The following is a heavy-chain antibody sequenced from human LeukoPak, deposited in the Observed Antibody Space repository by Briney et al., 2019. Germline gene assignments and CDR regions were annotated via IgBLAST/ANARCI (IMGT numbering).Heavy chain of an antibody. CDR2: INPSGCST. CDR1: GYTFTSYY. V-gene: IGHV1-46*03. D-gene: IGHD6-13*01. CDR3: ARGCSSSWYDRGAFDI. Sequence: ASVKVSCKASGYTFTSYYMHWVRQAPGQGLEWMGIINPSGCSTSYAQKFQGRVTMTRDTSTSTVYMDLSSLRSEDTAVYYCARGCSSSWYDRGAFDIWGQGTMVTVSS. J-gene: IGHJ3*02.